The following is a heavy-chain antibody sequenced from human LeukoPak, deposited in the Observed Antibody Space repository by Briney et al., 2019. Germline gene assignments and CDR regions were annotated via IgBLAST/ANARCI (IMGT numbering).Heavy chain of an antibody. Sequence: GASVKVSCKVSGYTLTELSMHWVRQAPGQGLEWMGWISAYNGNTNYAQKLQGRVTMTTDTSTSTAYMELRSLRSDDTAVYSCAREGILTGYYFDYWGQGTLVTVSS. CDR1: GYTLTELS. D-gene: IGHD3-9*01. V-gene: IGHV1-18*01. CDR3: AREGILTGYYFDY. CDR2: ISAYNGNT. J-gene: IGHJ4*02.